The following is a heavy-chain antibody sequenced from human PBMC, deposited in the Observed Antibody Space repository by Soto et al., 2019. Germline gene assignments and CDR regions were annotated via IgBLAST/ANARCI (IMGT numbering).Heavy chain of an antibody. CDR3: ARGAIVTTRTNCFDY. V-gene: IGHV5-51*01. D-gene: IGHD5-12*01. Sequence: PGESLKISCQGSGYSFSSHWIGWVRQMPGKGLEWMGLIYPDDSDARYSPSFQGQVTISADKSASTAYLQWTSLRASDTATYFCARGAIVTTRTNCFDYWGQGSLVTVSS. CDR1: GYSFSSHW. CDR2: IYPDDSDA. J-gene: IGHJ4*02.